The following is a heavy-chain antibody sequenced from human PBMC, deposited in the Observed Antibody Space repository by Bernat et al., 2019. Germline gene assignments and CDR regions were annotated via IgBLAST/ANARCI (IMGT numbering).Heavy chain of an antibody. CDR1: GFTFSSYA. D-gene: IGHD2-21*02. J-gene: IGHJ2*01. V-gene: IGHV3-30-3*01. CDR3: ARDGPIGVVTAILWYFDL. Sequence: QVQLVESGGGVVQPGRSLRLSCAASGFTFSSYAMHWVRQAPGKGLEWVAVISYDGSNKYYAGSGKGRFTIYRDNSKNTLYLQMNSLRAEDTAVYYCARDGPIGVVTAILWYFDLWGRGTLVTVSS. CDR2: ISYDGSNK.